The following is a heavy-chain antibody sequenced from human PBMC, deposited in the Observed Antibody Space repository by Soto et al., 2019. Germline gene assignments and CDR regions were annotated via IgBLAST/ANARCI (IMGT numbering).Heavy chain of an antibody. J-gene: IGHJ5*02. CDR2: IYYSGST. Sequence: SETLSLTCTISGGSISGYYWSWIRQPPGKGLEWIGYIYYSGSTNYNPSLKSRVTISVDTSKNQFSLKLNSVTAADTAVYYCARNSGSYYRWFDPWGQGPLVTVSS. CDR3: ARNSGSYYRWFDP. D-gene: IGHD1-26*01. CDR1: GGSISGYY. V-gene: IGHV4-59*01.